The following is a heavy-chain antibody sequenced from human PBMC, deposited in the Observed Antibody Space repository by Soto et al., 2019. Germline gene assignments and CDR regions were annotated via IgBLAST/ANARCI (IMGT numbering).Heavy chain of an antibody. Sequence: QVRLVQSGAEVKKPGASVKVSCKSSGYIFTSYRINWVRQAPGQGPAWLGWITADNANTDYPQKLQGRVTMTTDTSTSAALLELMSLTSDDTAVYYCAGYRRGIAAPVGGMDVWGQGTAGTVAS. D-gene: IGHD6-13*01. CDR3: AGYRRGIAAPVGGMDV. J-gene: IGHJ6*02. CDR2: ITADNANT. CDR1: GYIFTSYR. V-gene: IGHV1-18*01.